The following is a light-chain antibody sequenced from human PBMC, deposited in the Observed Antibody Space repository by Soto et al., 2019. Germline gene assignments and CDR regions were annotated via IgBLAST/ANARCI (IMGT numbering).Light chain of an antibody. V-gene: IGKV1-33*01. CDR2: DAS. J-gene: IGKJ5*01. CDR1: QDISNY. CDR3: QQYDNLPIT. Sequence: DSTVTQSPSSLSASVGDRVPITCQASQDISNYLNWYQQKPGKAPKLLIYDASNLETGVPSRFSGSGSGTDFTFTISSLQPEDIATYYCQQYDNLPITFGQGTRLEIK.